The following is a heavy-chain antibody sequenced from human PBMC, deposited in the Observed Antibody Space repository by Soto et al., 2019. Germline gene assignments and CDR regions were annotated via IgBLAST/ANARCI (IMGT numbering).Heavy chain of an antibody. CDR2: IYYSGST. CDR1: GGSISSYY. Sequence: QVQLQESGPGLVKPSETLSLTCTVSGGSISSYYWSWIRQPPGKGLEWIGYIYYSGSTNYNPSLKSRVTISVDTSKNQCSLKLSSVTAADTAVYYCARDLAAAGGRFDPWGQGTLVTVSS. CDR3: ARDLAAAGGRFDP. V-gene: IGHV4-59*01. D-gene: IGHD6-13*01. J-gene: IGHJ5*02.